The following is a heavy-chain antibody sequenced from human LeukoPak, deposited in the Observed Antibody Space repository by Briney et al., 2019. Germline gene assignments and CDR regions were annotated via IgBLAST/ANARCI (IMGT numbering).Heavy chain of an antibody. V-gene: IGHV1-24*01. Sequence: ASVKVSCKVSGYTLTELSMHWVRQAPGKGLEWMGGFDPEDGETIYAQKFQGRVTMTEDTSTDTAYMELSSLRSEDTAMYYCATKPDVGYFDWFHYWGQGTLVTVSS. J-gene: IGHJ4*02. D-gene: IGHD3-9*01. CDR1: GYTLTELS. CDR3: ATKPDVGYFDWFHY. CDR2: FDPEDGET.